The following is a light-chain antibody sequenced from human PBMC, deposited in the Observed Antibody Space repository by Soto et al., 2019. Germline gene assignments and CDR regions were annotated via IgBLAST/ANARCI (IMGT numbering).Light chain of an antibody. CDR1: SSDVGGYNY. Sequence: QSVLTQPASVSGSPGQSITISCTGSSSDVGGYNYVSWYQQHPGKAPKLMIYDVSNRPSGVSNRFSGSKSGNTASLTISGLQAEDGADYYCSSYTRSSTPYVFGTGTKVTVL. J-gene: IGLJ1*01. CDR2: DVS. CDR3: SSYTRSSTPYV. V-gene: IGLV2-14*01.